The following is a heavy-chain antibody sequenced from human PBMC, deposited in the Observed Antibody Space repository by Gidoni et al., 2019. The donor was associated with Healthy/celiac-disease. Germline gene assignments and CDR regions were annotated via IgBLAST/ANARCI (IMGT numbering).Heavy chain of an antibody. J-gene: IGHJ5*02. CDR2: IYYSGST. CDR1: GGSISSSSYY. CDR3: ACLPYYDFWSGLPSHVGEGNVIDP. D-gene: IGHD3-3*01. V-gene: IGHV4-39*01. Sequence: QLQLQESGPGLVKPSETLSLTCTVSGGSISSSSYYWGWIRQPPGKGLEWIGSIYYSGSTYYNPSLKSRVTISVDTSKNQFSLKLSSVTAADTAVYYCACLPYYDFWSGLPSHVGEGNVIDPWGQGTLVTVSS.